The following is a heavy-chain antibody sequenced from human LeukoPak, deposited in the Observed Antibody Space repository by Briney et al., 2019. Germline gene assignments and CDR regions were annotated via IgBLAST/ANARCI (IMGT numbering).Heavy chain of an antibody. CDR3: ARVTVTTRIYFDY. D-gene: IGHD4-17*01. Sequence: SQTLSLTCTVSGGSISRGDYYWSWIRQPPGKGLEWIGYIYYSGSTYYNPSLKSRVTISVDTSKNQFSLKLSSVTAADTAVYYCARVTVTTRIYFDYWGQGTLVTVSS. CDR1: GGSISRGDYY. J-gene: IGHJ4*02. CDR2: IYYSGST. V-gene: IGHV4-30-4*08.